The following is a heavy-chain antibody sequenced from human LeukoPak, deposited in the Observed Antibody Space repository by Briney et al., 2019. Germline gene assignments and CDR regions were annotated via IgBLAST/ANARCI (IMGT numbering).Heavy chain of an antibody. V-gene: IGHV3-30*04. J-gene: IGHJ4*02. CDR2: ISYDGSNK. D-gene: IGHD6-19*01. Sequence: GGSLSLSCAASGFTFSSYTMHWVRQAPGKGLEWVAVISYDGSNKYYADSVKGRFTISRDNSKNTLYLQMNSLRAEDTAVYYCAKDGLNSGWYFYYFDYWGQGTLVTVSS. CDR3: AKDGLNSGWYFYYFDY. CDR1: GFTFSSYT.